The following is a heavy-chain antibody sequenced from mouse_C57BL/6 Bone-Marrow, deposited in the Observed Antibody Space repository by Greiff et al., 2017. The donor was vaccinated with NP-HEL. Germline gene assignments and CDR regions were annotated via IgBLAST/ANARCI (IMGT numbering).Heavy chain of an antibody. CDR3: ARRKLGYFDY. CDR1: GFTFSDYG. J-gene: IGHJ2*01. Sequence: EVQLVESGGGLVKPGGSLKLSCAASGFTFSDYGMHWVRQAPEKGLEWVAYISSGSSTIYYADTVTGRFTISRDNAKNTLFLQMTSLRSEDTAMYYCARRKLGYFDYWGQGTTLTVSS. V-gene: IGHV5-17*01. CDR2: ISSGSSTI. D-gene: IGHD4-1*01.